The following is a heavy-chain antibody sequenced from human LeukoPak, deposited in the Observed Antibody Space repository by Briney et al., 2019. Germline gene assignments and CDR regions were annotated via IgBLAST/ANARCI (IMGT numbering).Heavy chain of an antibody. Sequence: GSSVKVSCKASGGTCSSYAFSWVRQAPGQGLEWMGGIIPIFTTANYAQKFQGRVTITADESTSTVYMELSRLRSEDTAVYYCAREVEYYGSGSYWGVFDYWGQGTLVTVSS. J-gene: IGHJ4*02. CDR1: GGTCSSYA. D-gene: IGHD3-10*01. CDR2: IIPIFTTA. V-gene: IGHV1-69*01. CDR3: AREVEYYGSGSYWGVFDY.